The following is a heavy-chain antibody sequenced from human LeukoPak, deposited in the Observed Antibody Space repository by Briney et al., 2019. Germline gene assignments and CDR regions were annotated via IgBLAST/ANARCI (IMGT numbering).Heavy chain of an antibody. J-gene: IGHJ4*02. CDR3: ARAPRDCGSTSCYLDY. CDR1: GFTVSSNY. V-gene: IGHV3-53*01. Sequence: GGSLRLSCAASGFTVSSNYMSWVRQAPGKGLEWVSVIYSGGSTYYADSVKGRFTISRDNSKNTLYLQMNSLRAEDTAVYYCARAPRDCGSTSCYLDYWGQGTLVTVSS. D-gene: IGHD2-2*01. CDR2: IYSGGST.